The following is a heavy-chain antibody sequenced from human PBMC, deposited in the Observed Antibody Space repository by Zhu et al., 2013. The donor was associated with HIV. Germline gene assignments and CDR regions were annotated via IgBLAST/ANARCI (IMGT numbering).Heavy chain of an antibody. Sequence: QVQLVQSGAEVKKPGASLNISCKASGYSFIGNYVHWVRQAPGHGLEWMGRINPNSGGTNYAQKFQGRVTMTRDTSISTAYMELSRLRSDDTAVYYCARDKDSLGGYGMDVWGQGTTVTVSS. V-gene: IGHV1-2*06. J-gene: IGHJ6*02. CDR2: INPNSGGT. D-gene: IGHD1-26*01. CDR3: ARDKDSLGGYGMDV. CDR1: GYSFIGNY.